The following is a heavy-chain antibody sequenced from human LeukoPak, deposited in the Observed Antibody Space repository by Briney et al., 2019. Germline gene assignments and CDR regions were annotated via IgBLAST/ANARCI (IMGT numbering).Heavy chain of an antibody. CDR3: ARDHSSGWYADYFDY. Sequence: GGSLRLSCAASGFTFSSYGMHWVRQAPGKGLEWVAVIWYDGSNKYYADSVKGRFTISRDNSKNTLYLQMNSLRAEDTAVYYCARDHSSGWYADYFDYWGQGTLVTVSS. V-gene: IGHV3-33*01. D-gene: IGHD6-19*01. CDR1: GFTFSSYG. J-gene: IGHJ4*02. CDR2: IWYDGSNK.